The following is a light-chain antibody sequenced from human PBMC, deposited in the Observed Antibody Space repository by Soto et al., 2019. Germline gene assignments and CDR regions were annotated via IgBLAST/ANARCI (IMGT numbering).Light chain of an antibody. V-gene: IGKV3-15*01. CDR2: DST. Sequence: VLSLSRSNLCLLAGESATLCCRAIQSIHTSLAWYQQKSGKPPRLVIYDSTLRATGIPARFSGSGSGTEFTLTISCLQSEDFAVYYCQQYNDWPPRIAFGQGTRLEIK. CDR3: QQYNDWPPRIA. CDR1: QSIHTS. J-gene: IGKJ5*01.